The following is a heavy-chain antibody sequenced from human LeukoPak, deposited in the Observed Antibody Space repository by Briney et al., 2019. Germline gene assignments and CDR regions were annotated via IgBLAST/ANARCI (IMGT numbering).Heavy chain of an antibody. V-gene: IGHV3-23*01. CDR2: ITGAGEVT. D-gene: IGHD6-19*01. Sequence: GGSLRLSCAASGFTFTSSSMTWVRQAPGKGLEWVSTITGAGEVTYYADSVRGRFTISRDYSKNALYLQMNSLRAEDTALYYCAKDLPAVAYLHGAFDIWGQGTMATVSS. J-gene: IGHJ3*02. CDR3: AKDLPAVAYLHGAFDI. CDR1: GFTFTSSS.